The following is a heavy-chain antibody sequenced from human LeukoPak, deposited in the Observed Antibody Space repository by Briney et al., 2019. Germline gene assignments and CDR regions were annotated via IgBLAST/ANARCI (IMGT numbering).Heavy chain of an antibody. Sequence: SETLSLTCAVYGGSFSGYYWSWIRQPPGKGLEWFGEINHRGSTNYNPSLKSRVTISVDTSKNQFSLRLISVTAADTAVYYCAISGRKNIVVVPAAKKTFDVWGQGTMVTVSS. V-gene: IGHV4-34*01. D-gene: IGHD2-2*01. CDR1: GGSFSGYY. CDR2: INHRGST. CDR3: AISGRKNIVVVPAAKKTFDV. J-gene: IGHJ3*01.